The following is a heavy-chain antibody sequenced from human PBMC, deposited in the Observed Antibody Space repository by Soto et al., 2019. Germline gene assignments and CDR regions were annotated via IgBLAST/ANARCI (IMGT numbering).Heavy chain of an antibody. Sequence: QVQLVESGGGVVQPGRSLRLSCAASGFTFSSHSIQWVRQAPGKGLEWVAVISYDGSIKYYADSVKGRFTIYRDNSKNTAYLLMNRLRAEDTAVFYCSREWSTSGDLDYWGQGSLVIVSS. J-gene: IGHJ4*02. V-gene: IGHV3-30-3*01. D-gene: IGHD3-10*01. CDR2: ISYDGSIK. CDR1: GFTFSSHS. CDR3: SREWSTSGDLDY.